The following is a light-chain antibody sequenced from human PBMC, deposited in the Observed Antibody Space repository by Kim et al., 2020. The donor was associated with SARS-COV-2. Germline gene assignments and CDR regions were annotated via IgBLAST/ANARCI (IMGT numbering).Light chain of an antibody. V-gene: IGKV3-20*01. J-gene: IGKJ2*01. CDR1: QTVSSSY. CDR2: SAS. Sequence: EIVLTQSPGTLSLSPGERATLSCMASQTVSSSYLAWYQQKPGQAPRLLIYSASSRATGIPDRFSGSGSGTDFTLTISRLQPEDFAVYYCQQFGISPSYTFGQGTKLEI. CDR3: QQFGISPSYT.